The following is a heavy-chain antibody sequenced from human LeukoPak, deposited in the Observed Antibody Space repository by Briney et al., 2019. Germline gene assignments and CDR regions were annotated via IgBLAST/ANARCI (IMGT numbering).Heavy chain of an antibody. Sequence: SVKVSCKASGGTFSSYAISWVRQAPGQGLEWMGGIIPIFGSANYAQKFQGRVTITADESTSTAYMELSSLRSEDTAVYYCARRYRYSSSWYFGYWGQGTLVTVSS. CDR2: IIPIFGSA. D-gene: IGHD6-13*01. CDR1: GGTFSSYA. CDR3: ARRYRYSSSWYFGY. V-gene: IGHV1-69*13. J-gene: IGHJ4*02.